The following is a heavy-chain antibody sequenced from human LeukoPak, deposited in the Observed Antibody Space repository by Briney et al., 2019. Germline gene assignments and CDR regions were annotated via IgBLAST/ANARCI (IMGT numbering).Heavy chain of an antibody. CDR3: AKAHPGFDY. CDR2: IGTTSTFI. CDR1: GFTFTSFT. V-gene: IGHV3-21*01. J-gene: IGHJ4*02. Sequence: GGSLRLSCAASGFTFTSFTMNWVRQAPGKGLEWVASIGTTSTFIHYADSVKGRFTISRDNAKTSLFLQMNSLRAEDTAVYYCAKAHPGFDYWGQGTLVTVSS.